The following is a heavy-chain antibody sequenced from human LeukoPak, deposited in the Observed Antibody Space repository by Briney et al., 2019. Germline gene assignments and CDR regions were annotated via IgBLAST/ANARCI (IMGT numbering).Heavy chain of an antibody. J-gene: IGHJ6*03. CDR1: EFTFSNYW. V-gene: IGHV3-7*01. CDR3: AGCSTVTTYYYSYYMDI. Sequence: GGSLRLSCAASEFTFSNYWMSWVRLAPGKGMEWVANIKQDGSGTFYVDSVKGRFTISRDNAKNSLYLQMNSLRAEDTAVYYCAGCSTVTTYYYSYYMDIWGKGTTVTVSS. D-gene: IGHD4-17*01. CDR2: IKQDGSGT.